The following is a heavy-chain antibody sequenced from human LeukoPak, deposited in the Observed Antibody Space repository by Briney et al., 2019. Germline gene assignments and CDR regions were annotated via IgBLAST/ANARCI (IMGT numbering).Heavy chain of an antibody. Sequence: SDTLSLPCTVSGGSISSYYWSWIRQPPGKGLELIAYIYYSGSTNYNPSLKSRVHISVDTSKNQFSLTLSSVTAADTAVYYCARVSSGVYFDYWGQETLVTVSS. CDR2: IYYSGST. D-gene: IGHD2-15*01. CDR1: GGSISSYY. V-gene: IGHV4-59*07. J-gene: IGHJ4*02. CDR3: ARVSSGVYFDY.